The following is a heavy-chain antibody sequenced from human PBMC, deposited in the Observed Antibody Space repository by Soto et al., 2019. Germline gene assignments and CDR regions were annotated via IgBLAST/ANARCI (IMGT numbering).Heavy chain of an antibody. CDR1: GFTVSTNY. V-gene: IGHV3-66*01. D-gene: IGHD3-10*01. CDR2: TCSGGTT. Sequence: EVQLVESGGGLVQPGGSLRLSCVASGFTVSTNYMSWVRQAPGKGLDWVSVTCSGGTTYYADSVKGRFSISRDISKNTLFLQMNGLRAEDTAVYYCARTLDADYSGSGSYISWGQGTLVTVSS. CDR3: ARTLDADYSGSGSYIS. J-gene: IGHJ5*02.